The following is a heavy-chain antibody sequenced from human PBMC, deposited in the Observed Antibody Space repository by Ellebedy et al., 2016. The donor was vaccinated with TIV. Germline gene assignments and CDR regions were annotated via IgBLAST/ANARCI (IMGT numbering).Heavy chain of an antibody. CDR1: GYTLMSYG. J-gene: IGHJ4*02. D-gene: IGHD4-23*01. CDR2: VSPYDGNT. CDR3: ARGFRYGSGRWPLDY. Sequence: AASVKVSCKASGYTLMSYGICWVRQAPGQGLEWMGWVSPYDGNTNYAQKFQGRVTMTIDPSTSTGYMELRSLRSDDTAVYYCARGFRYGSGRWPLDYWGQGTLVTVSS. V-gene: IGHV1-18*01.